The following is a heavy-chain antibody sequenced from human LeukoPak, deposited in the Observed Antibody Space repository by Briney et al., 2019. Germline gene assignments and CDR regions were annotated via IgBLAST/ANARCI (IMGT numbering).Heavy chain of an antibody. D-gene: IGHD3-10*01. Sequence: GESLKISCKGSGYSFTSYWIGWVRQMPGKGLEWMGIIYPGDSDTRYSPSFQGQVTISADKSISTAYLQWSSLKASDTAMYYCARQLDMVRGVTFNWFDPWGQGTLVTVSS. CDR3: ARQLDMVRGVTFNWFDP. CDR1: GYSFTSYW. V-gene: IGHV5-51*01. J-gene: IGHJ5*02. CDR2: IYPGDSDT.